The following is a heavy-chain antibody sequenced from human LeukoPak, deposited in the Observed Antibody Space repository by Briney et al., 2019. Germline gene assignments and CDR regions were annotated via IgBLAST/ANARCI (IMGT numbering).Heavy chain of an antibody. J-gene: IGHJ4*02. CDR1: GGSISSGDYY. CDR3: AREFVPAYYDYVWGSYRAVDY. D-gene: IGHD3-16*02. Sequence: SETLSLTCTVSGGSISSGDYYWSWIRQPPGKGLEWIGYIYYSGSTYYNPSLKSRVTISVDTSKNQFSLKLSSVTAADTAVYYCAREFVPAYYDYVWGSYRAVDYWGQGTLVTVSS. V-gene: IGHV4-30-4*01. CDR2: IYYSGST.